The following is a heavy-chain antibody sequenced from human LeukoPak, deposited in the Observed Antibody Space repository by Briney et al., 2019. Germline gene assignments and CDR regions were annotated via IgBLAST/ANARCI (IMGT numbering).Heavy chain of an antibody. CDR2: IYYSGST. CDR1: GGSISSYY. Sequence: SETLSLTCTVSGGSISSYYWSWIRQPPGKGLEWIGYIYYSGSTNYNPSLKSRVTISVDTFKDQFSLRLSSVTAADTAVYYCARGGLRGCSSTSCSGFDPWGQGTLVTVSS. V-gene: IGHV4-59*01. CDR3: ARGGLRGCSSTSCSGFDP. D-gene: IGHD2-2*01. J-gene: IGHJ5*02.